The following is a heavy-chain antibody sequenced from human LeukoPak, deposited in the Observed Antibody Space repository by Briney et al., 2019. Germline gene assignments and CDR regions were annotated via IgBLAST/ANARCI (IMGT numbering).Heavy chain of an antibody. CDR3: AKDSLHIVVVTAIEGAGWFDP. Sequence: GGSLRLSCAASGFTFSSYAMSWVRQAPGKGLEWVSAISGSGGSTYYADSVKGRFTISRDNSKNTLYLQMNSLRAEDTAVYYCAKDSLHIVVVTAIEGAGWFDPWGQGTLVTVSS. J-gene: IGHJ5*02. V-gene: IGHV3-23*01. CDR1: GFTFSSYA. D-gene: IGHD2-21*02. CDR2: ISGSGGST.